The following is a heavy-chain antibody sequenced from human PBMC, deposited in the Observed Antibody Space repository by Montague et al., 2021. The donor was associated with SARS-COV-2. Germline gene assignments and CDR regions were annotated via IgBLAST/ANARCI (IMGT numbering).Heavy chain of an antibody. Sequence: TLSLTCTVSGVSISSGSYYWDWIRQHPGKGLEWIGYIHYSGSXYYTPSLQSRVAISVDTSKNEFSLKMTSVTAADTAVYYCARDGDEGYFFEYWGQGLLVTVSS. J-gene: IGHJ4*02. CDR1: GVSISSGSYY. CDR3: ARDGDEGYFFEY. CDR2: IHYSGSX. V-gene: IGHV4-31*03. D-gene: IGHD2/OR15-2a*01.